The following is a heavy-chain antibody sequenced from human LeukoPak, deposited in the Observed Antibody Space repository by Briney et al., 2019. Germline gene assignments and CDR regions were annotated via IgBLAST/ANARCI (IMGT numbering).Heavy chain of an antibody. CDR3: ARDICGGDCSTDF. J-gene: IGHJ4*02. V-gene: IGHV3-9*01. D-gene: IGHD2-21*02. CDR2: LNWYSGSI. CDR1: GFNFDNYG. Sequence: GGSLRLSCTASGFNFDNYGMHWVRQPPGKGLEWVSGLNWYSGSIGYADSVKGRFTISRDNAKNSLYLQMNNLRSEDTALYYCARDICGGDCSTDFWGQGTQVTVSS.